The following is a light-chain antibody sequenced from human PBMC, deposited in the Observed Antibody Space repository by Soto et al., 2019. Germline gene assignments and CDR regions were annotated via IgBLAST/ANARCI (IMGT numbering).Light chain of an antibody. CDR2: DVT. J-gene: IGLJ3*02. V-gene: IGLV2-14*01. Sequence: QSALTQPASVSGSPGQSITISCTGTSSDVGGYNYVSWYQQHPGKAPKLMIYDVTNRPSGVSNRFSGSKSGNKASLTISGLQAEDEADYYCSSYTSSSTPLVFGGGTKLTVL. CDR1: SSDVGGYNY. CDR3: SSYTSSSTPLV.